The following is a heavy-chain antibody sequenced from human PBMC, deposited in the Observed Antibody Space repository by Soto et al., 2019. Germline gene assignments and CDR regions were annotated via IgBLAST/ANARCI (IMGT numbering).Heavy chain of an antibody. V-gene: IGHV2-5*02. J-gene: IGHJ5*02. D-gene: IGHD3-10*01. CDR3: VSGSFPNWFDP. Sequence: QVTLKESGPTVVKPTQTLTLTCTFSGFSLRIPGVGVGWIRQPPGKAVEWLALLYWGNNNRYSPSLRSRLTITSDTSKNQLVLTMSNMDPVDTAKYYCVSGSFPNWFDPWRPGTLVTVSS. CDR1: GFSLRIPGVG. CDR2: LYWGNNN.